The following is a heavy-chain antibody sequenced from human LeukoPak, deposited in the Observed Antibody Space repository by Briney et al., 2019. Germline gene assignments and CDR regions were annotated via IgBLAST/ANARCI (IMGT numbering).Heavy chain of an antibody. CDR2: IWYDGSNK. CDR1: GFIFSSYG. CDR3: ARGGSGWPFDY. D-gene: IGHD6-19*01. J-gene: IGHJ4*02. V-gene: IGHV3-33*01. Sequence: PGGSLRLSCAASGFIFSSYGMHWVRQAPGKGLEWVAVIWYDGSNKYYADSVKGRFTISRDNSKNTLYLQMNSLRAEYTAVYYCARGGSGWPFDYWGQGTLVTVSS.